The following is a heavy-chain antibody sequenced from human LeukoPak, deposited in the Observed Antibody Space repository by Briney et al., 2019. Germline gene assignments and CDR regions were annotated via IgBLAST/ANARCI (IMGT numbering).Heavy chain of an antibody. Sequence: PETLSLTCAVYGGSFSGYYWSWIRQPPGKGLEWIGEINHSGSTNYNPSLKSRVTISVDTSKNQFSLKLSSVTAADTAVYYCARGSRRKVVPAAMLDYWGQGTLVTVSS. CDR1: GGSFSGYY. J-gene: IGHJ4*02. CDR3: ARGSRRKVVPAAMLDY. CDR2: INHSGST. D-gene: IGHD2-2*01. V-gene: IGHV4-34*01.